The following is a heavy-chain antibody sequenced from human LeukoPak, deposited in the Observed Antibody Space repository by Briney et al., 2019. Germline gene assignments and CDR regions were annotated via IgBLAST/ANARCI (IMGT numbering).Heavy chain of an antibody. Sequence: GASVKVSCKASGGTFSSYAISWVRQAPGQGLEWVGGIIPIFGTANYAQKFQGRVTITADKSTSTAYMELSSLRSEDTAVYYCARNSRGYDILTGYYYWGQGTLVTVSS. J-gene: IGHJ4*02. CDR1: GGTFSSYA. CDR3: ARNSRGYDILTGYYY. D-gene: IGHD3-9*01. V-gene: IGHV1-69*06. CDR2: IIPIFGTA.